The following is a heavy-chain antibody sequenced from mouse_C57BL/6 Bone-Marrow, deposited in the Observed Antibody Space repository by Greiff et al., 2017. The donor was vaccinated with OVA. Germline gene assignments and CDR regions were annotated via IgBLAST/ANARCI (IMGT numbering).Heavy chain of an antibody. V-gene: IGHV1-26*01. Sequence: VQLQQSGPELVKPGASVKISCKASGYTFTDYYMNWVKQSHGKSLEWIGDINPNNGGTSYNQKFKGKATLTVDKSSSTAYMELRSLTSEDSAVYYCARSPFTTVVAPYAMDYWGQGTSVTVSS. CDR1: GYTFTDYY. J-gene: IGHJ4*01. CDR2: INPNNGGT. CDR3: ARSPFTTVVAPYAMDY. D-gene: IGHD1-1*01.